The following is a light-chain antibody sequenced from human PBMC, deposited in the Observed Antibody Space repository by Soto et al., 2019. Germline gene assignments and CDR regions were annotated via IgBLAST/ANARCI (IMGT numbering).Light chain of an antibody. CDR3: QRFNRWPLS. Sequence: EIVMTPSPATLSVSRMERATLSCRASQSVSNFLAWYQQKPGQAPRVLIYDTSIRDTGIPARFSGSGSGTEFTLTIASLQSDDFGVYYCQRFNRWPLSFGGGTKVDIK. V-gene: IGKV3-15*01. CDR2: DTS. J-gene: IGKJ4*01. CDR1: QSVSNF.